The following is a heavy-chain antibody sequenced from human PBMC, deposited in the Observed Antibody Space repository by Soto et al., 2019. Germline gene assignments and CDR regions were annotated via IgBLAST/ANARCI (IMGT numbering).Heavy chain of an antibody. J-gene: IGHJ3*02. Sequence: GGSLRLSGAASGFTFSSYAMSWVRQAPGKGLAWVSAISGSGGSTYYADSVKGRFTISRDNSKNTLYLQMNSLSAEDTAVYYCAKGHRVRGVIIERGGNDAFDIWGQGTMVTVSS. CDR2: ISGSGGST. CDR3: AKGHRVRGVIIERGGNDAFDI. V-gene: IGHV3-23*01. D-gene: IGHD3-10*01. CDR1: GFTFSSYA.